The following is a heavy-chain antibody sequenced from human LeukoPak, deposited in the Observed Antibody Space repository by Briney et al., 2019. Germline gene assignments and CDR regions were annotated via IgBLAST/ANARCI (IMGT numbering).Heavy chain of an antibody. CDR2: VDSDGSST. D-gene: IGHD3-10*01. CDR1: GFIFTDYW. CDR3: ARVGRGG. Sequence: GGSLRLSCAASGFIFTDYWMHWVRQASGKGLVWVARVDSDGSSTTYADSVRGRFTISRDNAKNTLYLQMNSLRAEDTAVYYCARVGRGGWGQGTLVTVSS. V-gene: IGHV3-74*01. J-gene: IGHJ4*02.